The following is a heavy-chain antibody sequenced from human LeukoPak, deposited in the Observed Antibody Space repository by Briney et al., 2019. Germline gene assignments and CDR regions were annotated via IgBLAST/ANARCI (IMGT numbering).Heavy chain of an antibody. J-gene: IGHJ4*02. CDR1: GFTFSIYA. Sequence: PGGSLRLSCAASGFTFSIYAMSWVRQAPGKGLEWVSGISGGGGSTYYADSVKGRFTISRDNSKNTLFLQMNSLRAEDTAVYYCAKDFLTVTAGWDYWGQGTLSPSPQ. V-gene: IGHV3-23*01. CDR2: ISGGGGST. CDR3: AKDFLTVTAGWDY. D-gene: IGHD6-25*01.